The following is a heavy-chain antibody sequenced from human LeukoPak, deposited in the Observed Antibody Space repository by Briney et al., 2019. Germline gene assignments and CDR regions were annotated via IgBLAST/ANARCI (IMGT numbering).Heavy chain of an antibody. CDR1: GFTFSSYA. Sequence: RSLRLSCAASGFTFSSYAMHWVRQAPGKGLEWVAVISYDGSNKYYADSVKGRFTISRDNSRSTLYLQMNSLRAEDTAVYYCARGYCSSTNCLPFDYWGQGTLVTVSS. CDR2: ISYDGSNK. CDR3: ARGYCSSTNCLPFDY. J-gene: IGHJ4*02. D-gene: IGHD2-2*01. V-gene: IGHV3-30-3*01.